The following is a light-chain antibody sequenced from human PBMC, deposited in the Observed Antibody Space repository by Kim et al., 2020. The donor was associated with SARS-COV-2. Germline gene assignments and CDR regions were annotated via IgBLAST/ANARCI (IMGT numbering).Light chain of an antibody. CDR1: QSVASNY. J-gene: IGKJ4*01. V-gene: IGKV3-20*01. Sequence: EIVLTQSPGTLSLSPGERATLPCRASQSVASNYLAWYQQKPGQAPRLLIYDASNRATDIPERFSGSGSGTDFTLTISRLEPEDYAVYFCQQYGGSPLTFGGGTKVDIK. CDR2: DAS. CDR3: QQYGGSPLT.